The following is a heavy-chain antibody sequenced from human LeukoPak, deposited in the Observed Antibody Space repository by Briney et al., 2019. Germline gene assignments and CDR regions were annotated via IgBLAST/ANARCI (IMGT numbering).Heavy chain of an antibody. CDR3: ARGKYYYDSSGYYYEGQFDY. D-gene: IGHD3-22*01. CDR1: GGSISSSSYY. V-gene: IGHV4-39*07. J-gene: IGHJ4*02. Sequence: SETLSLTCTVSGGSISSSSYYWGWIRQPPGKGLEWIGSIYYSGSTCYNPSLKSRVTISVDTSKNQFSLKLSSVTAADTAVYYCARGKYYYDSSGYYYEGQFDYWGQGTLVTVSS. CDR2: IYYSGST.